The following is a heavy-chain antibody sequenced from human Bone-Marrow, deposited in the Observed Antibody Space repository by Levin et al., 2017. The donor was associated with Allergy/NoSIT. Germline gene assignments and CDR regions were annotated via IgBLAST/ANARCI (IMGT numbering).Heavy chain of an antibody. Sequence: GWSLRLFCSSSFFPFLLSSLNWVRQAPGKGLEWVSYISSSGSTIYYADSVKGRFTLSLSHAKNSLYLQMNSLRAEDTAVYYCAGKNGDYHYWGQGTLVTVSS. CDR2: ISSSGSTI. D-gene: IGHD4-17*01. CDR3: AGKNGDYHY. V-gene: IGHV3-48*03. J-gene: IGHJ4*02. CDR1: FFPFLLSS.